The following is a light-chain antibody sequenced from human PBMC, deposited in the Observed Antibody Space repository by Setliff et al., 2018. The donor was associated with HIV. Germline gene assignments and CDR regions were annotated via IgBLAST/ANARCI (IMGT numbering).Light chain of an antibody. Sequence: QSALTQXXXVSGSPGQSITISCTGTNSDVGRYPYVSWYQQHPGKAPKLIIYDVSFXXSGVSNRFSGSKSDNTASLTISGLQAEDEADYYCNSYTRSSTWVFGGGTKVTVL. J-gene: IGLJ3*02. CDR2: DVS. V-gene: IGLV2-14*03. CDR3: NSYTRSSTWV. CDR1: NSDVGRYPY.